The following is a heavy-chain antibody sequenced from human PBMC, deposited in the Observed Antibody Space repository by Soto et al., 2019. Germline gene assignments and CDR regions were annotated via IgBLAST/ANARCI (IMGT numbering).Heavy chain of an antibody. CDR3: VVLPAGEGNWIDP. CDR2: IYYSGST. J-gene: IGHJ5*02. Sequence: SETLSLTCTVSGGSISSGGYYWSWIRQHPGKGLEWIGYIYYSGSTYYDPSLKSRVTISLDTSKNQFSLKVSSVTAADTAVYYCVVLPAGEGNWIDPWGQGTLVTVSS. CDR1: GGSISSGGYY. V-gene: IGHV4-61*08. D-gene: IGHD2-2*01.